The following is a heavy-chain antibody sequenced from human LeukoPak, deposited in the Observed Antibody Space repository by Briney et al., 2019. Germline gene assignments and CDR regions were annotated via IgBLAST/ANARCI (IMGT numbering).Heavy chain of an antibody. J-gene: IGHJ4*02. Sequence: GGSLRLSCAASGFTFRDHDIHWVRQAPGKWLEWVASIRFHGNSQYYADYVKGRFTISRDNSENTVSLQMNSLRAEDTALYFCAKDLLRNPDFDYWGQGTLVTVSS. V-gene: IGHV3-30*02. CDR3: AKDLLRNPDFDY. CDR2: IRFHGNSQ. CDR1: GFTFRDHD. D-gene: IGHD1-14*01.